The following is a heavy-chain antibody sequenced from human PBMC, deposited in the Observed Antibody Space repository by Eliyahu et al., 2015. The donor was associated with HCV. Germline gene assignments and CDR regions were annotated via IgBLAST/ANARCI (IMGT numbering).Heavy chain of an antibody. CDR3: TRRVIRGPHDY. Sequence: QVQLQESGPGLVKASETLQLPCTVXGDXITXNXXXWIRQPPGXGLEWIGYICYXGTTNYNPSLRGRVSMSMDTPKNQFSLELRSVIAADTAIYFCTRRVIRGPHDYWGQGSLVTVSS. V-gene: IGHV4-59*01. CDR1: GDXITXNX. J-gene: IGHJ4*02. D-gene: IGHD3-10*01. CDR2: ICYXGTT.